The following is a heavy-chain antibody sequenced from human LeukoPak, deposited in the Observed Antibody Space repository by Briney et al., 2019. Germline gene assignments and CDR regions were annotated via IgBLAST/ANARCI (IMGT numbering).Heavy chain of an antibody. CDR3: ASEGYSYGYYGFDY. J-gene: IGHJ4*02. CDR2: INHSGSN. Sequence: PGGSLRLSCAASEFTFSDSWMSWIRQPPGKGLEWFGEINHSGSNNYNPSLKSRVTISVDTSKNQFSLKLSSVTAADTAVYYCASEGYSYGYYGFDYWGQGTLVTVSS. D-gene: IGHD5-18*01. CDR1: EFTFSDSW. V-gene: IGHV4-34*01.